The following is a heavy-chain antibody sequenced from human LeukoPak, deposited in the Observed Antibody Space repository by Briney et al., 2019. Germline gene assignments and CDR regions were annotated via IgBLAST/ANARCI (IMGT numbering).Heavy chain of an antibody. V-gene: IGHV4-59*01. CDR1: GDSFNSYY. D-gene: IGHD3-16*02. CDR2: IYHSGST. J-gene: IGHJ4*02. Sequence: PSETLSLTCTVSGDSFNSYYWSWIRQPPGKGLEWIGYIYHSGSTNYNPSLKSRVTILIDTSKNQFSLKLSSLTAADTAVYYCARGRLGELSLFDSWGRGTLVTVSS. CDR3: ARGRLGELSLFDS.